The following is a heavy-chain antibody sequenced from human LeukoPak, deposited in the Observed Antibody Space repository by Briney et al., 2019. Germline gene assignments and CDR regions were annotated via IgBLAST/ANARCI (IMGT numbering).Heavy chain of an antibody. D-gene: IGHD5-24*01. CDR3: ARGGRDGYNSWFDP. Sequence: GGSLRLSCAASGFIFSNYDMYWVRQATGKGLEWVSVIGTAGDTYYPGSVKGRFTISRENAKNSLYLQMDSLRAGDTAVYYCARGGRDGYNSWFDPWGQGTLVTVSS. V-gene: IGHV3-13*01. J-gene: IGHJ5*02. CDR2: IGTAGDT. CDR1: GFIFSNYD.